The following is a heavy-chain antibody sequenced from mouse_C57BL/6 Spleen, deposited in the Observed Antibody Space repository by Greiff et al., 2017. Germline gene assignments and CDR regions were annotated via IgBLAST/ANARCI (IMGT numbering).Heavy chain of an antibody. Sequence: VQLQQSGPGLVKPSQSLSLTCSVTGYSITSGYYWNWIRQFPGNKLEWMGYISYDGSNNYNPSLKNRISITRDTSKNQFFLKLNSVTTEDTATYYCARDRDYYGSYYAMDDWGQGTSVTVAS. D-gene: IGHD1-1*01. CDR3: ARDRDYYGSYYAMDD. V-gene: IGHV3-6*01. CDR1: GYSITSGYY. J-gene: IGHJ4*01. CDR2: ISYDGSN.